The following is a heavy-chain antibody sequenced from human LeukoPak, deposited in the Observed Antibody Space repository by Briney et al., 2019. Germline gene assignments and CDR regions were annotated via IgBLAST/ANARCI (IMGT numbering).Heavy chain of an antibody. CDR2: ISGSGGST. V-gene: IGHV3-23*01. D-gene: IGHD3-22*01. Sequence: GGSLRLSCAASGFTFSSYAMSWVRQAPGKGLEWVSAISGSGGSTYYADSVKGRFTISRDNSKNTLYLQMNSLRAEDTAVYYSARAFSWLYGDYWGQGTLVTVSS. CDR1: GFTFSSYA. CDR3: ARAFSWLYGDY. J-gene: IGHJ4*02.